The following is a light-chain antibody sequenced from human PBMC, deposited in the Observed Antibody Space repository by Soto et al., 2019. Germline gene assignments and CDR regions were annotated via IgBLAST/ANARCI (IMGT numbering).Light chain of an antibody. V-gene: IGLV1-40*01. CDR2: GNS. Sequence: QSVLTQPPSVSGAPGQRVTISCTGYNSNIGAGYDVHWYQQLPGTAPKLLIYGNSNRPSGVPDRFSASKSGTSASLAITGFQAQDEADYDCQSYDCSLSGGVFGGGTKLTVL. CDR1: NSNIGAGYD. J-gene: IGLJ3*02. CDR3: QSYDCSLSGGV.